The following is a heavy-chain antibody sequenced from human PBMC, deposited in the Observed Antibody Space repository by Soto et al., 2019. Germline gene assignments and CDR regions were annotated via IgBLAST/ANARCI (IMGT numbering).Heavy chain of an antibody. CDR2: ISYDGSNK. D-gene: IGHD2-21*02. V-gene: IGHV3-30*18. Sequence: GGSLRLSCAASGFTFSSYGMHWVRQAPGKGLEWVAVISYDGSNKYYADSVKGRFTISRDNSKNTLYLQMNSLRAEDTAVYYCAKDPRRTVVTAIPDRWGQGTLVTVSS. CDR3: AKDPRRTVVTAIPDR. CDR1: GFTFSSYG. J-gene: IGHJ4*02.